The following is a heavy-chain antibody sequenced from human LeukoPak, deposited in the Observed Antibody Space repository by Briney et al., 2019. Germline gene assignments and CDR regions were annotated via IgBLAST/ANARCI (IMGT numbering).Heavy chain of an antibody. CDR2: INPSGGGT. CDR3: ARDKDAPGYSSGWRQYYYGLDI. CDR1: GYTFTDYY. V-gene: IGHV1-46*01. D-gene: IGHD6-19*01. J-gene: IGHJ6*02. Sequence: ASVKVSCKASGYTFTDYYMNWVRQAPGQGLEWMGVINPSGGGTSYAQRFQGRVTMTTDTSSSTVYMELSSLRSGDTAVYYCARDKDAPGYSSGWRQYYYGLDIWGQGTTVTVSS.